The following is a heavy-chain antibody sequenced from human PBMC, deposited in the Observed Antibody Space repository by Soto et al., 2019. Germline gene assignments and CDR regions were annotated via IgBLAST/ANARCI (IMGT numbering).Heavy chain of an antibody. V-gene: IGHV2-5*02. CDR3: AHIVVAGLGYYFDY. J-gene: IGHJ4*02. Sequence: QITLKESGPPLVKPTQTLTLTCTFSGFSLSSTRMAVGWIRQPPGKALEWLALIYWDDDKRYSPFLKSRLTITKDNSKTQVVLTMSNMDPVDTARYYCAHIVVAGLGYYFDYWGQGTLVTVSS. CDR2: IYWDDDK. D-gene: IGHD6-19*01. CDR1: GFSLSSTRMA.